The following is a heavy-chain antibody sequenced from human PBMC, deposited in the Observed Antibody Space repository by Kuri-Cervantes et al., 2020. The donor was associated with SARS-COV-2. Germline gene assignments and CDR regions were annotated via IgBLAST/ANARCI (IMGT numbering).Heavy chain of an antibody. Sequence: SETLSLTCTVSGGSISSSSYYWGWIRQPPGKGLEWIGSIYYSGSTYYNPSLKSRVTISVDTSKNQFSLKLSSVTAADTAVYYCASSMGTMVRGVTPWFDPWGQGTLVTVSS. CDR1: GGSISSSSYY. J-gene: IGHJ5*02. CDR3: ASSMGTMVRGVTPWFDP. CDR2: IYYSGST. D-gene: IGHD3-10*01. V-gene: IGHV4-39*01.